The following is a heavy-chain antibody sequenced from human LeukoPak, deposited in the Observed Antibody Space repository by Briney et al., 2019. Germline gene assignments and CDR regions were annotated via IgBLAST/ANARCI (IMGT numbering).Heavy chain of an antibody. CDR2: IGRDSSYV. Sequence: GGSLRLSCVASGFSFSTHNMNWVRQAPGQGLEWVSSIGRDSSYVYYADSLKGRFTISRDDAKNSLYLQMNNLRAEDTAVYYCAREASGGSNDYWGQGTLVTVSS. CDR3: AREASGGSNDY. V-gene: IGHV3-21*01. CDR1: GFSFSTHN. D-gene: IGHD6-25*01. J-gene: IGHJ4*02.